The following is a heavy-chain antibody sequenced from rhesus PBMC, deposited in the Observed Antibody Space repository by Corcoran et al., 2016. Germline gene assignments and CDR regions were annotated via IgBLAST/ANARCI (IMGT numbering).Heavy chain of an antibody. V-gene: IGHV4-122*02. CDR3: ARDITGTHYGLDS. CDR1: GGSNRRGYYY. J-gene: IGHJ6*01. D-gene: IGHD1-26*01. Sequence: QVQLQESGPGLAKPSETLSLTCAVSGGSNRRGYYYRSWIRQPPGKGLEWIGYITYSESTGYNPSLKSRVTISRDTSKNKFSLKLSSVTAADTAVYYCARDITGTHYGLDSWGQGVVVTVSS. CDR2: ITYSEST.